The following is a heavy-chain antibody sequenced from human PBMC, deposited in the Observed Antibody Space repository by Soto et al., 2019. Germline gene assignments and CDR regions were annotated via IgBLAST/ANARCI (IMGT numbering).Heavy chain of an antibody. J-gene: IGHJ4*02. D-gene: IGHD6-19*01. CDR2: IDPSDSYT. Sequence: GESLKISWQGSGYTFTTYWITWVRQMPGRGLEWMGRIDPSDSYTNYSPSFQGHVTISADKSTNTAYLQWSSLQASDSAMYYCARTSGLSGNGMFMFERWGPGTLVTVPS. V-gene: IGHV5-10-1*01. CDR1: GYTFTTYW. CDR3: ARTSGLSGNGMFMFER.